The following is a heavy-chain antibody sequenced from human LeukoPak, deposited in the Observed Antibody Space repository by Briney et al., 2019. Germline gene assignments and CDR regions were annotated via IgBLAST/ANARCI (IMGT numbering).Heavy chain of an antibody. CDR3: ARDGSSIVGSLDY. CDR1: GFTFSDYW. D-gene: IGHD1-26*01. J-gene: IGHJ4*02. CDR2: IKQDGSEK. V-gene: IGHV3-7*05. Sequence: PGGSLRLSCAASGFTFSDYWMNWVRQAPGKGLEWVASIKQDGSEKYYVDSVKGRFTISRDNAKNSLYLQMNSLRAEDTALYYCARDGSSIVGSLDYWGQGTLVTVSS.